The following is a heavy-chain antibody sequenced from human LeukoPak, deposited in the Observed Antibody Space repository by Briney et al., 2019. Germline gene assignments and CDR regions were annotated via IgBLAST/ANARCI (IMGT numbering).Heavy chain of an antibody. V-gene: IGHV3-21*01. CDR1: GFTFSSYS. J-gene: IGHJ4*02. Sequence: PGGSLRLSCAASGFTFSSYSMNWVRQAPGKGLEWVSSISSSTYIYYADSVKGRFTISRDNAKNLLYLQMNSLRAEDTAVYYCARDRGVYSRTLEDWGQGTLVTVSS. D-gene: IGHD6-13*01. CDR2: ISSSTYI. CDR3: ARDRGVYSRTLED.